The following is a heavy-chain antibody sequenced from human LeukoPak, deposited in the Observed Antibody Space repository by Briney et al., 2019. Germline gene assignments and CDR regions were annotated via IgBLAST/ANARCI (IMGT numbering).Heavy chain of an antibody. CDR3: ARDHRDAFDI. CDR2: IRSKANSYAT. CDR1: GFTFSGSA. Sequence: GGSLRLSCAASGFTFSGSAMHWVRQASGKGLEWVGRIRSKANSYATAYAASVKGRFTISRDDSKNTAYLQMNSLKTEDTAVYYCARDHRDAFDIWGQGTMVTVSS. V-gene: IGHV3-73*01. J-gene: IGHJ3*02.